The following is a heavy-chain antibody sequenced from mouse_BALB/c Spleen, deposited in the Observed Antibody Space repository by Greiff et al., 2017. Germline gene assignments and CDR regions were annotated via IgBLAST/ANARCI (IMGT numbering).Heavy chain of an antibody. CDR3: ARWYAS. CDR1: GYTFNNFW. D-gene: IGHD2-14*01. J-gene: IGHJ2*01. CDR2: IYPGGCYN. V-gene: IGHV1-63*02. Sequence: QVHVKPSGAELVRPGTSVKISCKASGYTFNNFWLGWVKQRPGHGLVWVGEIYPGGCYNNYNEKFKGKATLTANTSSSTAYMQLSSLTSEDSDVYFCARWYASWGQGTTLTVSS.